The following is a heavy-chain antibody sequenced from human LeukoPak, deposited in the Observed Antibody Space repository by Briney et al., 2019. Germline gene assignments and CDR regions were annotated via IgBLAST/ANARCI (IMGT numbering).Heavy chain of an antibody. CDR3: ARWERGYSYGEIYYYYMDV. V-gene: IGHV3-7*01. D-gene: IGHD5-18*01. J-gene: IGHJ6*03. CDR1: GFTFSSYW. CDR2: IKQDGSEK. Sequence: PGGSLRLSCAASGFTFSSYWMSWVRQAPGKGLEWVANIKQDGSEKYYVDSVKGRFTISRDNAKNSLYLQMNNLRAEDTAVYYCARWERGYSYGEIYYYYMDVWGKGTTVTVSS.